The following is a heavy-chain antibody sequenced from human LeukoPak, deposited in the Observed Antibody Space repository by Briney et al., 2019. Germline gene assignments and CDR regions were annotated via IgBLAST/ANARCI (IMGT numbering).Heavy chain of an antibody. J-gene: IGHJ3*02. CDR1: GGSFSGYY. CDR2: INHSGST. CDR3: ARGFFDSRGYSNAFDI. Sequence: SETLSLTCAVYGGSFSGYYWSWIRQPPGKGLEWIGEINHSGSTNYNPSLKGRVTISVDTSKNQFSLKLSSVTAADTAVYYCARGFFDSRGYSNAFDIWGRGTMVTVSS. D-gene: IGHD3-22*01. V-gene: IGHV4-34*01.